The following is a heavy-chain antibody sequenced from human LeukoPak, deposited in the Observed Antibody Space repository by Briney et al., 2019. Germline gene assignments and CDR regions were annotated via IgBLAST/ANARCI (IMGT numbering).Heavy chain of an antibody. CDR3: ARGPYCSSTSCYMGAFDI. Sequence: SETLSLTCAVSGGSISSGGYSWSWIRQPPGKGLEWIGYIYHSGSTYYNPSLKSRVTISVDRSKNRFSLKLSSVTAADTAVYYCARGPYCSSTSCYMGAFDIWGQGTMVTVSS. V-gene: IGHV4-30-2*01. CDR1: GGSISSGGYS. D-gene: IGHD2-2*02. CDR2: IYHSGST. J-gene: IGHJ3*02.